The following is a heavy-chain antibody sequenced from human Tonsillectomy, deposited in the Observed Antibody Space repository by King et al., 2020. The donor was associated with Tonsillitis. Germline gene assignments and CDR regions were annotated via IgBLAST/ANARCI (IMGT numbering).Heavy chain of an antibody. J-gene: IGHJ6*02. CDR2: ISSDGTKK. Sequence: QLVQSGGGVVQPGRSLRLTCATSGFIFRALTMHWVRQAPGKGLEWVAIISSDGTKKYYADSVRGRFIISRDNSQSNLYLQVNSLTPEDTALYYCARDLFAVPGPRYNSAMDVWGQGTTVTVSS. V-gene: IGHV3-30*04. D-gene: IGHD3-3*01. CDR3: ARDLFAVPGPRYNSAMDV. CDR1: GFIFRALT.